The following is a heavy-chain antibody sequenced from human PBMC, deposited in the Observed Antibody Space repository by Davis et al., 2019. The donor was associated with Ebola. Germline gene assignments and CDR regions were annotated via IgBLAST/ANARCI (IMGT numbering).Heavy chain of an antibody. D-gene: IGHD2-15*01. CDR2: INPKSGGT. CDR3: AREDIVSVHGWLDP. CDR1: GYTFIDNY. J-gene: IGHJ5*02. V-gene: IGHV1-2*02. Sequence: AASVKVSCKASGYTFIDNYIHWMRQAPGQGPEWMGWINPKSGGTKYAQRFQGRVTMTSDTSISTAYMDLGGLRSDDTAVYYCAREDIVSVHGWLDPWGQGTLVTVSS.